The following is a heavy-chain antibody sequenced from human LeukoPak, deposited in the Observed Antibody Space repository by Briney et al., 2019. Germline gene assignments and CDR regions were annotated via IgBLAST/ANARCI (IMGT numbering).Heavy chain of an antibody. CDR3: AREMATTLWDY. Sequence: ASVKVSCKASGYTFTGYYMHWVRQAPGQGLEWMGIINPSGGSTSYAQKFQGRVTMTRDTSTSTVYMELSSLRSEDTAVYYCAREMATTLWDYWGQGTLVTVSS. V-gene: IGHV1-46*01. D-gene: IGHD5-24*01. CDR2: INPSGGST. CDR1: GYTFTGYY. J-gene: IGHJ4*02.